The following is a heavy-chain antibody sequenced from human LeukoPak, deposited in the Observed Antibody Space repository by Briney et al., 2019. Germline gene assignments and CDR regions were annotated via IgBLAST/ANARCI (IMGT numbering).Heavy chain of an antibody. CDR3: AKDPGAVVVQAYYLDH. Sequence: GGSLRLSCVDSGFRFRSFGMHWVRQAPGKGLERVALISHDGTNTYHADSVRGRFTISRDNSKDTLYLQVHSLRPGDTAVYYCAKDPGAVVVQAYYLDHWGQGTLVTVSS. V-gene: IGHV3-30*18. J-gene: IGHJ4*02. D-gene: IGHD2-21*01. CDR1: GFRFRSFG. CDR2: ISHDGTNT.